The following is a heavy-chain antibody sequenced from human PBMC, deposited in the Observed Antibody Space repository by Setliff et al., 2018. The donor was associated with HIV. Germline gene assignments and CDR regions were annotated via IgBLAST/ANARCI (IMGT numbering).Heavy chain of an antibody. CDR2: ISPNTGDT. V-gene: IGHV1-2*02. J-gene: IGHJ5*02. CDR3: AREGYYTSGTWFDP. D-gene: IGHD3-10*01. Sequence: ASVKVSCKTAGYTFTAYFLQWVRQAPGQGLEWIGWISPNTGDTGIALKFRGRVTMTRDTSTSTTYLELDRLTYDDTAIYYCAREGYYTSGTWFDPWGQGTLVTVSS. CDR1: GYTFTAYF.